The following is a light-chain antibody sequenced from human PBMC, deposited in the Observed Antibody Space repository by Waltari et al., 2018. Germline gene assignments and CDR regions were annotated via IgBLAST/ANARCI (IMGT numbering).Light chain of an antibody. CDR2: AAS. Sequence: EMVMTQSPATLSVSPGERATLSCRASQSVSSDLAWYQQKSGQAPRRLIYAASNKAPGIPARFNGGGSGTEFTLTISSLQSGDSAVYYCQQYNNWPLTFGQGTKVEIK. V-gene: IGKV3-15*01. CDR3: QQYNNWPLT. CDR1: QSVSSD. J-gene: IGKJ1*01.